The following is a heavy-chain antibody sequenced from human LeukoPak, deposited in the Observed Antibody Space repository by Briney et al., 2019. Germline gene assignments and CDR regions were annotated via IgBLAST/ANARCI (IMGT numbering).Heavy chain of an antibody. V-gene: IGHV1-46*01. J-gene: IGHJ4*02. CDR1: GYTFTRNY. Sequence: ASVKISCKASGYTFTRNYMHWVRQAPGQGLEWMGVIHPSGSSTNYAQKFQGRVTMTKGTSTSTVYIEVNSLRSEDTAVYYCARMDMDPAMVTNYLDHWGQGTLVTVSS. CDR2: IHPSGSST. CDR3: ARMDMDPAMVTNYLDH. D-gene: IGHD5-18*01.